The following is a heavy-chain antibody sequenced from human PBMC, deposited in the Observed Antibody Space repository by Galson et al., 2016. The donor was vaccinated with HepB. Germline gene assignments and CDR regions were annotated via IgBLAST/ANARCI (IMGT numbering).Heavy chain of an antibody. CDR3: AREAAAGYYNYYTMDV. Sequence: SLRLSCAASGFTFSDYYMSWIRQAPGGGLEWVAYISNTGYTIYYADSVKGRFTISRDNGKKSLYLELDDLRAEDAAVYYCAREAAAGYYNYYTMDVWGQGTTVTVSS. J-gene: IGHJ6*02. D-gene: IGHD6-13*01. CDR1: GFTFSDYY. CDR2: ISNTGYTI. V-gene: IGHV3-11*01.